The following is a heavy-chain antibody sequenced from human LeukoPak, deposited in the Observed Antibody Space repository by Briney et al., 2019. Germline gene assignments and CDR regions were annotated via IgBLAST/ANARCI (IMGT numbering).Heavy chain of an antibody. CDR3: ARDRGIVAAERYYYGMDV. CDR1: SYTFASYG. CDR2: ISAYNGNT. V-gene: IGHV1-18*01. D-gene: IGHD1-26*01. Sequence: ASVKVSCTASSYTFASYGITWLRQAPGQGLEWMGWISAYNGNTNYAQKVQGRVTMTTDTSTSTAYMELRSLRSDDTAVCYCARDRGIVAAERYYYGMDVWGQGTTVTVSS. J-gene: IGHJ6*02.